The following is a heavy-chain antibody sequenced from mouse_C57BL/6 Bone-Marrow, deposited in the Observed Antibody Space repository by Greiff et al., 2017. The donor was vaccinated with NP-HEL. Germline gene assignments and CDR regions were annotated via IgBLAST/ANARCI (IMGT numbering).Heavy chain of an antibody. CDR3: ARQLRLTFAY. J-gene: IGHJ3*01. CDR1: GYTFTSYW. V-gene: IGHV1-64*01. CDR2: IHPNSGST. D-gene: IGHD3-2*02. Sequence: VQLQQPGAELVKPGASVKLSCKASGYTFTSYWMHWVKQRPGQGLEWIGMIHPNSGSTNYNEKFKSKATLTVDKSSNTAYMQLSSLTSEDSAVYYCARQLRLTFAYWGQGTLVTVSA.